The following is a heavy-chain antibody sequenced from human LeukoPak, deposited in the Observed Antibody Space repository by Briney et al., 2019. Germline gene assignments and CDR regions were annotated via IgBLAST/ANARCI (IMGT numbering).Heavy chain of an antibody. Sequence: SETLSLTCTVSGGPIRSYYGSWIRQPPGQGLEWIGYIYYSGSTNYNPSLKSRVTISVDTAMNQFSLNLSSVTAADTAVYYCATTLYRSSPRYFEYWGQGTRATVSS. D-gene: IGHD6-6*01. V-gene: IGHV4-59*01. CDR3: ATTLYRSSPRYFEY. CDR2: IYYSGST. CDR1: GGPIRSYY. J-gene: IGHJ4*02.